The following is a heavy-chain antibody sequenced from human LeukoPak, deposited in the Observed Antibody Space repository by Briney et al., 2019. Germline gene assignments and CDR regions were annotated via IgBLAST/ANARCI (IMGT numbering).Heavy chain of an antibody. V-gene: IGHV4-39*07. J-gene: IGHJ3*02. D-gene: IGHD2-15*01. CDR3: ARAMGDIVVVVAATNALDAFDI. CDR2: AYFIGRT. CDR1: GGSISSSNYY. Sequence: SETLSLTCTVSGGSISSSNYYWGWIRQPPGKGLEWIGSAYFIGRTNYDPSFKSRVTISVDTSKNQFSLKLSSVTAADTAVYYCARAMGDIVVVVAATNALDAFDIWGQGTMVTVSS.